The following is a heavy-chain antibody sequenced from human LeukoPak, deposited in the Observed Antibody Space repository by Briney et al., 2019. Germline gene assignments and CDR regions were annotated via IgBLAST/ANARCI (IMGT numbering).Heavy chain of an antibody. J-gene: IGHJ3*02. CDR1: GYTFTSYG. CDR3: ERSKHLGYCGGGSCYYHAFDI. Sequence: ASVKVSCKASGYTFTSYGSSWVRQAPGQGLEWMGWISAYNGNTNYAQKLQDRVTMTTDTSTSTAYMELRSLRSDDTAVYYCERSKHLGYCGGGSCYYHAFDIWGQGTMVTVSS. CDR2: ISAYNGNT. D-gene: IGHD2-15*01. V-gene: IGHV1-18*01.